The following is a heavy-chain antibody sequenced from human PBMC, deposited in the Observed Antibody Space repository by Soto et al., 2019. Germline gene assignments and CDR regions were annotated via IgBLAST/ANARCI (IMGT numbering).Heavy chain of an antibody. J-gene: IGHJ4*02. CDR2: IFPGVSAT. D-gene: IGHD6-19*01. CDR3: TRLSPWLAVLDY. CDR1: GYSFTSYW. V-gene: IGHV5-51*01. Sequence: EVQLVQSGAEVKKPGESLLISCKGSGYSFTSYWIGCVRQMPGKCLEWMGIIFPGVSATGYSPSFQGQVTITADKSNNTAYLQLSSLKASATAMYYCTRLSPWLAVLDYWCQVNLVTVSS.